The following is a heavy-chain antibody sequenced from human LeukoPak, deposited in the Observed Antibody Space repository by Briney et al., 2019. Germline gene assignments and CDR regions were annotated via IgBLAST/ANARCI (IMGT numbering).Heavy chain of an antibody. J-gene: IGHJ4*02. D-gene: IGHD3-9*01. CDR2: IYSGGST. Sequence: WVSVIYSGGSTYYADSVKGRFTISRDNSKNTLYPQMNSLRAEDTAVYYCASLRYFDWLVDYWGQGTLVTVSS. CDR3: ASLRYFDWLVDY. V-gene: IGHV3-53*01.